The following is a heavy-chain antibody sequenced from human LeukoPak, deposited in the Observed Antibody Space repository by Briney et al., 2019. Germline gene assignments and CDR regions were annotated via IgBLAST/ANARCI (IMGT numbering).Heavy chain of an antibody. CDR3: ARVHGSGSYYIDY. CDR2: INHSGST. D-gene: IGHD3-10*01. Sequence: SETLSLTCAVYGGSFSGYYWSWIRQPPGKGLEWIGEINHSGSTNHNPSLKSRVTISVDTSKNQFSLKLSSVTAADTAVYYCARVHGSGSYYIDYWGQGTLVTVSS. V-gene: IGHV4-34*01. J-gene: IGHJ4*02. CDR1: GGSFSGYY.